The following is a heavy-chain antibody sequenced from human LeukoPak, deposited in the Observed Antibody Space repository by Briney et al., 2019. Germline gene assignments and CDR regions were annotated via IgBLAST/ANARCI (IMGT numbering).Heavy chain of an antibody. CDR1: GFTFSSYS. D-gene: IGHD3-3*01. CDR3: APCPTVGLRFLVY. J-gene: IGHJ4*02. CDR2: ISSSSSYI. Sequence: GGSPRLSCAASGFTFSSYSMNWVRQAPGKGLEWVSSISSSSSYIYYADSVKGRFTISRDNAENSLYLQMNSLRAEDTAVYYCAPCPTVGLRFLVYWGQGTLVTVSS. V-gene: IGHV3-21*01.